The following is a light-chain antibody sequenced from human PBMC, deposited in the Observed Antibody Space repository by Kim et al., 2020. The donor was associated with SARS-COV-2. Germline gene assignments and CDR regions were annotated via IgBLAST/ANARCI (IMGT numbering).Light chain of an antibody. J-gene: IGLJ3*02. CDR1: SLRRYD. Sequence: AVGQTVRITCQGDSLRRYDGSWYQQKPGQAPILGIYGENIRPSGIPDRFSGSTSGNTASLTITGAKAEDEADYYCNSRDSSGNHRLFGGGTQLTVL. CDR2: GEN. CDR3: NSRDSSGNHRL. V-gene: IGLV3-19*01.